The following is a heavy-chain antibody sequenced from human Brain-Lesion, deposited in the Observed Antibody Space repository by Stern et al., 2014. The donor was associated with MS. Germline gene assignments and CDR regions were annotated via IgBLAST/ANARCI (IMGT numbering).Heavy chain of an antibody. D-gene: IGHD2-2*01. CDR3: ARGRSRVHPPLDP. J-gene: IGHJ5*02. Sequence: QLVESGSGLVKPSPTLSLTCSVSGYSITSAAFSWTWIRQAPGKGPEWIGDLYYGGSPLHNPSPRRRGNISVHPSKNQFSLRLNAVTAADTAVYYCARGRSRVHPPLDPWGQGTLVTVSS. CDR1: GYSITSAAFS. V-gene: IGHV4-30-2*01. CDR2: LYYGGSP.